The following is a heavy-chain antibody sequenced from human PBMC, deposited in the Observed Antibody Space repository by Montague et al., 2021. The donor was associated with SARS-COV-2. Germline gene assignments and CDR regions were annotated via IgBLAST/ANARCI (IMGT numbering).Heavy chain of an antibody. CDR1: GFTFSSYG. V-gene: IGHV3-30*18. CDR3: AKDWNYDILTGYLYYFDY. J-gene: IGHJ4*02. CDR2: ISYDGSNK. D-gene: IGHD3-9*01. Sequence: SLRLSCAASGFTFSSYGLRLFRQAPVKGLEWVALISYDGSNKYFSDSVKGRFTISRDSSKNTLYLQMNSLRAEDTAVYYCAKDWNYDILTGYLYYFDYWGQGTLVTVSS.